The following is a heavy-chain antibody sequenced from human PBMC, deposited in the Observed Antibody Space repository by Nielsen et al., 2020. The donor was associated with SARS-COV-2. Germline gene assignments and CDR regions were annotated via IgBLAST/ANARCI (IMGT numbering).Heavy chain of an antibody. CDR1: GYSFTSYW. V-gene: IGHV5-51*01. CDR3: ARIVVSGGDAFDI. Sequence: GESLKISCKGSGYSFTSYWIGWVRQMPGKGLEWMGIIYPGDSDTRYSPSFQGQVTISADKSISTVYLQWSSLKASDTAMYYCARIVVSGGDAFDIWGQGTMVTVSS. D-gene: IGHD3-22*01. J-gene: IGHJ3*02. CDR2: IYPGDSDT.